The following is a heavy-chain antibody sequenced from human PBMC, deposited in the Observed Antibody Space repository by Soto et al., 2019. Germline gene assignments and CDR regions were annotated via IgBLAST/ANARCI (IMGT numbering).Heavy chain of an antibody. Sequence: GASVKVSCKTSGGTFSNDAISWVRQAPGQGLEWMGGIIPIYGTTHYAQKFQDRLKLTVDESTGTAYMELSSLRSDDTGVYYCARDGMGTIVGGMDVWGQGTTVTVSS. V-gene: IGHV1-69*13. J-gene: IGHJ6*02. D-gene: IGHD7-27*01. CDR2: IIPIYGTT. CDR3: ARDGMGTIVGGMDV. CDR1: GGTFSNDA.